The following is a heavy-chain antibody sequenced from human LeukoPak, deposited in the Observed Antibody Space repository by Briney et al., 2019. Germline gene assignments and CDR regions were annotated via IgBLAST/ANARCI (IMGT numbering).Heavy chain of an antibody. D-gene: IGHD2-2*01. J-gene: IGHJ4*02. CDR2: INRDGSRT. Sequence: GGSLRLSCAASGFTFSNHWMHWVRQAPGKGLMWVSRINRDGSRTDYADSVKGRFTISRDDAKNTLYLQVNSLRAEDTAVYYCARICSSTDCLIPDWGQGTLVTVSS. CDR1: GFTFSNHW. CDR3: ARICSSTDCLIPD. V-gene: IGHV3-74*01.